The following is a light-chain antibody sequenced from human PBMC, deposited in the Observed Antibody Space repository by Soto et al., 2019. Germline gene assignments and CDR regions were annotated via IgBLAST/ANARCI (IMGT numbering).Light chain of an antibody. J-gene: IGLJ2*01. CDR2: DVS. Sequence: QSALTQPASVSGSPGQSITISCSGTSSDVGGYNSVSWYQQHPGKAPKLMIFDVSYRPSGVSNRFSGSKSGNTASLTISGLQAEDEADYYCSSYASSSTLVFGGGTKVTVL. V-gene: IGLV2-14*01. CDR3: SSYASSSTLV. CDR1: SSDVGGYNS.